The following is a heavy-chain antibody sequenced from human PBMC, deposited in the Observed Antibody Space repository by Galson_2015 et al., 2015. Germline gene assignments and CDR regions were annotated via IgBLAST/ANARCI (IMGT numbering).Heavy chain of an antibody. J-gene: IGHJ4*02. CDR1: GFTFRGYG. V-gene: IGHV3-30*18. D-gene: IGHD5-24*01. Sequence: SLRLSCAATGFTFRGYGMHWVRQAPGKGLEGVAVISNDGSTDFYADSVTGRFTISRDNSKNTVYLQMNNLSAEDTAVYYCAKDRHGPDYWGQGTLVTVSS. CDR2: ISNDGSTD. CDR3: AKDRHGPDY.